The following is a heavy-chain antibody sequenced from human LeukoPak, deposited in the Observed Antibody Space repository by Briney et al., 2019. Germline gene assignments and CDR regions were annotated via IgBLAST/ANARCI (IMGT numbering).Heavy chain of an antibody. D-gene: IGHD3-22*01. Sequence: PGGSLRLSCAASGFTVSSNYMSWVRQAPGKGLEWVSVIYSGGSTYYADSVKGRFTISRDNSKNTLYLQMNSLRAEDTAVYYCARGRYYYDSHSYEIAFDIWGQGTMVTVSS. CDR1: GFTVSSNY. CDR2: IYSGGST. J-gene: IGHJ3*02. V-gene: IGHV3-53*01. CDR3: ARGRYYYDSHSYEIAFDI.